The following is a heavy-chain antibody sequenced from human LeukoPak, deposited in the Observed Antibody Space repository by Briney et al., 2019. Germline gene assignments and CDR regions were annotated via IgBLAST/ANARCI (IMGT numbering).Heavy chain of an antibody. CDR1: GFTFSTHE. Sequence: QPGGSLRLSCAASGFTFSTHEMNWVRQSPGTGLEWVSYISASGSAKDYADSVKGRFTISRDNAKNSLYLQMNSLRAEDTAVYYCARVDAFDLWGQGTMVTVSS. CDR2: ISASGSAK. J-gene: IGHJ3*01. CDR3: ARVDAFDL. V-gene: IGHV3-48*03.